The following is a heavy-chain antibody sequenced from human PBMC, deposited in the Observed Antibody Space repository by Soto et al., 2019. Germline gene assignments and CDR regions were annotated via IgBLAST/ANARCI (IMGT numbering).Heavy chain of an antibody. CDR2: INCNNGGA. V-gene: IGHV1-2*02. J-gene: IGHJ5*02. CDR1: GYPFVDYH. CDR3: ASEGGSQPLQPSDNCFDT. Sequence: QVQLVQSGPEVKKPGASVKVSCKTSGYPFVDYHIHWVRQAPGQGLEFIGWINCNNGGAGSAQHFQGRVTVTRDTSLATVDMELTTLTPDDTAVYYCASEGGSQPLQPSDNCFDTWGQGTLVSVSS. D-gene: IGHD1-1*01.